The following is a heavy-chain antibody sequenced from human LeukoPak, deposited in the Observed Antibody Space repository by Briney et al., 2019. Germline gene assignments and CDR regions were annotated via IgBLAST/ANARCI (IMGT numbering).Heavy chain of an antibody. J-gene: IGHJ5*02. CDR2: IYYSGST. D-gene: IGHD6-13*01. CDR3: ARVFPRGAAAVLGFDP. V-gene: IGHV4-39*07. CDR1: GGSLSSSSYY. Sequence: SETLSLTCTVSGGSLSSSSYYWGWIRQPPGKGLEWIRSIYYSGSTYYNPSLKSRVTISVDTSKNQFSLKLSSVTAADTAVYYCARVFPRGAAAVLGFDPWGQGTLVTVSS.